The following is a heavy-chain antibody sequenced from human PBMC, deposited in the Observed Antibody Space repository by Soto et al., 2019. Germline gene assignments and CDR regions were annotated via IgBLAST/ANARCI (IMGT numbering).Heavy chain of an antibody. CDR1: GWSISSYY. J-gene: IGHJ4*02. D-gene: IGHD4-17*01. CDR3: ARGVTTVTTFDY. Sequence: SETLSLTCTVSGWSISSYYWSWIRQPPGKGLEWIGYIYYRGNPNYNPSLKSRVTISQDTSKNQFSLKLSSVTAADTAVYYCARGVTTVTTFDYWGQGTLVTVS. V-gene: IGHV4-59*12. CDR2: IYYRGNP.